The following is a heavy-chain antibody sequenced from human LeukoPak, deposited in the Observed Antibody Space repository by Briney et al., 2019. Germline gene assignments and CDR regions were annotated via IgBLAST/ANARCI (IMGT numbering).Heavy chain of an antibody. CDR1: GASFTSFY. CDR3: ARYSGIYGHDY. Sequence: SETLSLTCTVSGASFTSFYWSWIRQPAGKGLEWIGHFFSSGSTNDNSSFKSRATISVDKSKNQFSLSLTSVTAADTAVYFCARYSGIYGHDYWGQGTLVTVSS. V-gene: IGHV4-4*07. D-gene: IGHD3-10*01. J-gene: IGHJ4*02. CDR2: FFSSGST.